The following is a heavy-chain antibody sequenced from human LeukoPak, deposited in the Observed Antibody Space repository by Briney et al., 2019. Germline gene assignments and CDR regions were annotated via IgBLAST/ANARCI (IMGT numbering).Heavy chain of an antibody. CDR1: GGTFSSYT. CDR2: INPNSGGT. V-gene: IGHV1-2*02. D-gene: IGHD2-2*01. Sequence: ASVKVSCKASGGTFSSYTISWVRQAPGQRLEWMGLINPNSGGTNYAQKFQGRVTMTRDTSISTAYMELSRLRSDDTAVYYCARATDIVVVPAAKAAFDYWGQGTLVTVSS. CDR3: ARATDIVVVPAAKAAFDY. J-gene: IGHJ4*02.